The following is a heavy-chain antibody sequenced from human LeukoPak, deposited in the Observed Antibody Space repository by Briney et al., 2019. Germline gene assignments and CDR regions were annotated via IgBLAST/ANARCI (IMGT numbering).Heavy chain of an antibody. Sequence: GGSLRLSCAASGFTFSSYSMNWVRQAPGKGLEWVSSISSSSSSYIYYADSVKGRFTISRDNAKNSLYLQMNSLRAEDTAVYYCASKSDYYGSGSYYWGQGTLVTVSP. CDR2: ISSSSSSYI. CDR1: GFTFSSYS. J-gene: IGHJ4*02. V-gene: IGHV3-21*01. D-gene: IGHD3-10*01. CDR3: ASKSDYYGSGSYY.